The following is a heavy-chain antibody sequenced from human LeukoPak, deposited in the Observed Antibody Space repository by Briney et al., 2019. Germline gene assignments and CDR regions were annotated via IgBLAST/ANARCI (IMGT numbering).Heavy chain of an antibody. CDR3: ARDLRGAAIDP. V-gene: IGHV4-61*08. CDR1: GGSISSGDYY. Sequence: ASETLSLTCTVSGGSISSGDYYWSWIRQPPGKGLEWIGYIYYSGSTNYNPSLKSRVTISVDTSRNQFSLKLNSVTAADTAVYYCARDLRGAAIDPWGQGTLVTVSS. J-gene: IGHJ5*02. CDR2: IYYSGST. D-gene: IGHD4/OR15-4a*01.